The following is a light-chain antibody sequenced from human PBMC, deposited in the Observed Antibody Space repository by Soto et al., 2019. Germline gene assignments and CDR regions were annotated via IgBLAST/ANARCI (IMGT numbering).Light chain of an antibody. J-gene: IGLJ2*01. CDR1: SSDVGGYNY. Sequence: QSALTQPRSVSGSPGQSVTISCSGTSSDVGGYNYVTWYQQYPVKAPKLMIYDVTKRPSGVPDRFSGSKSDNTASLTISGLQAEDEADYYCCSYAGGSSLIFGGGTKLTVL. V-gene: IGLV2-11*01. CDR3: CSYAGGSSLI. CDR2: DVT.